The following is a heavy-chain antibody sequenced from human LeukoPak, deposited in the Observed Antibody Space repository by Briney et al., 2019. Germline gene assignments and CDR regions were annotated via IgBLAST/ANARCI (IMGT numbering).Heavy chain of an antibody. CDR2: VYYSGRT. Sequence: SETLSLTCAVYGGSFSGYYWSWIRQPPGKGLEWIGFVYYSGRTSYNPSLKSRVTISVDTSKNQFSLKLSSVTAADTAVYYCAKQAYCSGGNCYPFDYWGQGTLVTVSS. J-gene: IGHJ4*02. D-gene: IGHD2-15*01. V-gene: IGHV4-59*08. CDR1: GGSFSGYY. CDR3: AKQAYCSGGNCYPFDY.